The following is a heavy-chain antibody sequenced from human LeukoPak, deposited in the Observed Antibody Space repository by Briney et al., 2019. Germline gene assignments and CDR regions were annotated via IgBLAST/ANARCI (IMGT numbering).Heavy chain of an antibody. CDR3: AKDANYYDSSGYLTYFDY. D-gene: IGHD3-22*01. CDR2: ISGSGGST. J-gene: IGHJ4*02. CDR1: GFTFSSYG. Sequence: GGTLRLSCAASGFTFSSYGMSWVRQAPGKVLEWVSAISGSGGSTYYADSVKGRFTISRDNSKNTLYLQMNSLRAEDTAVYYCAKDANYYDSSGYLTYFDYWGQGTLVTVSS. V-gene: IGHV3-23*01.